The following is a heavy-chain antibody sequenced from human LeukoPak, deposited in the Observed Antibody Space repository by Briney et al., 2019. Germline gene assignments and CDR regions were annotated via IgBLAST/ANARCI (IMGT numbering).Heavy chain of an antibody. D-gene: IGHD1-26*01. CDR2: INHSGST. CDR3: ARAAYSGSYYVDY. J-gene: IGHJ4*02. V-gene: IGHV4-34*01. CDR1: GGSFSGYY. Sequence: SETLSLTCAVYGGSFSGYYWSWIRQPPGKGLEWIGEINHSGSTNYNPSLKSRVTISVDTSKNQFSLKLSSVTAADTAVYHCARAAYSGSYYVDYWGQGTLVTVSS.